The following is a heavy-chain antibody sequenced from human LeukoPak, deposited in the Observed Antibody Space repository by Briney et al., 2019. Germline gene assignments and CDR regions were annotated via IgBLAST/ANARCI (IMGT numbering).Heavy chain of an antibody. CDR2: IRVYNGNT. Sequence: ASVKVSCKASGYDFTNYGISWVRQARGQGLEWMGWIRVYNGNTNYAQKVKGRVSMTTDTPTSTAYMELRNLRSDDTAVYYCARCASGNYYSSSETFYYYYLDVWGKGTTVTVSS. D-gene: IGHD3-10*01. V-gene: IGHV1-18*01. J-gene: IGHJ6*03. CDR1: GYDFTNYG. CDR3: ARCASGNYYSSSETFYYYYLDV.